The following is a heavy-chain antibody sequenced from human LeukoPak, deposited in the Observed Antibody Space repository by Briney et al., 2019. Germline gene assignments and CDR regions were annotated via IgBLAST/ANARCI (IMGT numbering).Heavy chain of an antibody. CDR2: MDPNSGNT. CDR3: ARVLGYCSGGSCLTYYYYYYMDV. J-gene: IGHJ6*03. Sequence: ASVKVSCKASGYTFTSYDINWVRPATGQGLEWMGWMDPNSGNTGYAQKFQGRVTITRNTSISTAYMELSSLRSEDTAVYYCARVLGYCSGGSCLTYYYYYYMDVWGKGTTVTVSS. D-gene: IGHD2-15*01. V-gene: IGHV1-8*03. CDR1: GYTFTSYD.